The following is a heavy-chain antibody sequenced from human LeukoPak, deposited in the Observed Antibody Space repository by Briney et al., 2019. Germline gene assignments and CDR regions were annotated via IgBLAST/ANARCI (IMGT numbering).Heavy chain of an antibody. D-gene: IGHD3-10*01. CDR3: ARAVLWGLYGSGCWLY. CDR1: GGSISSSTYY. CDR2: INDNESA. V-gene: IGHV4-39*07. Sequence: PSETLSLTCTVSGGSISSSTYYWSWIRQSPGKGLEWIGEINDNESANYNPSLKSRITISVDTSKNQFSLKLTSVTAADTAIYYCARAVLWGLYGSGCWLYWGQGTLVTVSS. J-gene: IGHJ4*02.